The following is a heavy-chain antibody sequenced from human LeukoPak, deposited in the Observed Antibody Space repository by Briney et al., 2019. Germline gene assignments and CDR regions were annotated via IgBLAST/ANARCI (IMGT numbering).Heavy chain of an antibody. V-gene: IGHV3-7*01. J-gene: IGHJ4*02. CDR3: ASRLGTTVVTGFDY. D-gene: IGHD4-23*01. CDR1: GFTFSSYW. CDR2: IKQDGSEK. Sequence: GGSLRLSCAASGFTFSSYWTSWVRQAPGKGLEWVANIKQDGSEKYYVDSVKGRFTISRDDAKNSLYLQMNSLRAEDTAVYYCASRLGTTVVTGFDYWGQGTLVTVSS.